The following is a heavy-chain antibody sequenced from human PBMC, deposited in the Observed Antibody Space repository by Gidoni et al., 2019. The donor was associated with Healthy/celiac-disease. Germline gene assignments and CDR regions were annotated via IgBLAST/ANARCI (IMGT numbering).Heavy chain of an antibody. CDR1: GLPFSSEA. Sequence: EVQLLESGGGLVQPGGSRRRSCAASGLPFSSEAMCWVRQAPGKGLECVSAISGSGCSTYYADSVKGRFTISRDNSKNTLYLQMNSLIAEDTAVYYCAKEGGYDFWSGSNWFDPWGQGTLVTVSS. D-gene: IGHD3-3*01. J-gene: IGHJ5*02. V-gene: IGHV3-23*01. CDR3: AKEGGYDFWSGSNWFDP. CDR2: ISGSGCST.